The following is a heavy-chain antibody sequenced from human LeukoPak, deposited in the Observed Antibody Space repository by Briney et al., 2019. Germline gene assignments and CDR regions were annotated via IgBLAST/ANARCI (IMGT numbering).Heavy chain of an antibody. CDR1: GYTFTSYG. V-gene: IGHV1-18*01. CDR3: ARDQGSTPAGDFDY. J-gene: IGHJ4*02. CDR2: ISAYNGKT. Sequence: ASVKVSCKASGYTFTSYGISWVRQAPGQGLEWMGWISAYNGKTNYAQKLQGRVTMTTDTSTSTAYMELRSLRSDDTAVYYCARDQGSTPAGDFDYWGQGTLVTVSS. D-gene: IGHD1-14*01.